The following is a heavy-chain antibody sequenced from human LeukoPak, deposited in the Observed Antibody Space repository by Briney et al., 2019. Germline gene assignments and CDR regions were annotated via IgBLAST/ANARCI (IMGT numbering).Heavy chain of an antibody. CDR3: ARDQYYYGSGSLYYYYGMDV. CDR2: IYSGGST. D-gene: IGHD3-10*01. V-gene: IGHV3-66*01. CDR1: GFTVSSNY. Sequence: GGSLRLSCAASGFTVSSNYMSWVRQAPGKGLEWVSVIYSGGSTYYADSVKGRFTISRDNSKNTLYLQMNSLRAEDTAVYYCARDQYYYGSGSLYYYYGMDVWGQGTTVTVSS. J-gene: IGHJ6*02.